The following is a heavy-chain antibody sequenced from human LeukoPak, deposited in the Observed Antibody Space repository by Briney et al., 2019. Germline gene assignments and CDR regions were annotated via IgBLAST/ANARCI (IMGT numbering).Heavy chain of an antibody. CDR2: IYPRDSDT. CDR1: GYSFTTYW. Sequence: GESLKIPCKGSGYSFTTYWIGWGLQMPGKGLEGMGIIYPRDSDTRYSPSFQGQVTISADKSITTAYLQWSSLKASDTAMYYCARRHLSARAFDIWGQGTMVTVSS. D-gene: IGHD3-16*01. V-gene: IGHV5-51*01. J-gene: IGHJ3*02. CDR3: ARRHLSARAFDI.